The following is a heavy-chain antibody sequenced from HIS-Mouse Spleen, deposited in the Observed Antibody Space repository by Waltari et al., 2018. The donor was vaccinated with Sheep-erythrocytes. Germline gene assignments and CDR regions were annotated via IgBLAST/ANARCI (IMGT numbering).Heavy chain of an antibody. CDR2: NIPILGIA. D-gene: IGHD1-26*01. J-gene: IGHJ4*02. CDR3: AQTGATTPHFDY. Sequence: QVQLVQSGAEVKKPGSSVKVSCKASGGPFSSYAISWVRQAPGQGLEWMGRNIPILGIANYAQKFQGRVTITADKSTSTAYMELSSLRSEDTAVYYCAQTGATTPHFDYWCQGTLVTVSS. CDR1: GGPFSSYA. V-gene: IGHV1-69*04.